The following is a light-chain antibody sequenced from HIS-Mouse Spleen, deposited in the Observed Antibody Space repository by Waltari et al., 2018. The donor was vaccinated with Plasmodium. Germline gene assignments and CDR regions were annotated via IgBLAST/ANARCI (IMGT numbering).Light chain of an antibody. Sequence: SYELPQPPSAAVSAGPTARTTCSGAASPKKDAYWDQQKSGQAPVLVIYEDSKRPSGIPERFAGSSSGTMATWTISGAQVEDEADYYCYSTDSSGNHSVFGRGTKLTVL. CDR3: YSTDSSGNHSV. CDR1: ASPKKD. V-gene: IGLV3-10*01. CDR2: EDS. J-gene: IGLJ3*02.